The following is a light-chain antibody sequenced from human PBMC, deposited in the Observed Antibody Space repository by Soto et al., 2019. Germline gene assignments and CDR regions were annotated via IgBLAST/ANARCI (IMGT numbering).Light chain of an antibody. CDR3: QQSYSTPTWT. J-gene: IGKJ1*01. CDR2: DSS. Sequence: IQLTQSPSSLSASLGDRVTITCRASQSISTYLNWYQHKPGEAPKLLVYDSSTLQTGVSSRFSGSGFVAEFTLTISGLQPEAFASYYCQQSYSTPTWTFVQGTKVDI. CDR1: QSISTY. V-gene: IGKV1-39*01.